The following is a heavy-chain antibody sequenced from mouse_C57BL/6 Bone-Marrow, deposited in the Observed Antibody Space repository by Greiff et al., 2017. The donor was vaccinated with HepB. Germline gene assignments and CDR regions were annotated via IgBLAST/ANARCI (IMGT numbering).Heavy chain of an antibody. CDR3: ARSPSAAWFAY. CDR2: IYPGDGDT. J-gene: IGHJ3*01. D-gene: IGHD6-1*01. Sequence: QVQLQQSGPELVKPGASVKISCKASGYAFSSSWMNWVKQRPGKGLEWIGRIYPGDGDTNYNGKFKGKATLTADKSSSTAYMQLSSLTSEDSAVYFCARSPSAAWFAYWGQGTLVTVSA. V-gene: IGHV1-82*01. CDR1: GYAFSSSW.